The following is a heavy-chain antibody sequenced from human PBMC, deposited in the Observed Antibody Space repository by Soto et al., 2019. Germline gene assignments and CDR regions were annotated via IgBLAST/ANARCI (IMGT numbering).Heavy chain of an antibody. CDR3: AKAKNDYNWDNRPPFDY. CDR1: GFTLRNYA. V-gene: IGHV3-23*01. Sequence: HPGGSLRLSCEASGFTLRNYAMTWIRQAPGKGLDWVSLISANDVGTYYAESVKTRFTISTDQSRNTVYLQMDSLRADDTAIYYCAKAKNDYNWDNRPPFDYWGQGTLVTVS. D-gene: IGHD1-20*01. CDR2: ISANDVGT. J-gene: IGHJ4*02.